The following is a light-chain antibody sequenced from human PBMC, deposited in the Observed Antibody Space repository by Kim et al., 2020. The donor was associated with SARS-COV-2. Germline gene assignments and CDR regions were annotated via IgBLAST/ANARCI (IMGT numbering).Light chain of an antibody. CDR1: NIGSKK. Sequence: DLGRTARLTSGENNIGSKKLHWYQQKPGQAPVLVIYRDTNRPSGIPERFSGSNSGNTATLTISRAQAGDEADYYCQVWDSSTAVFGTGTKVTVL. CDR3: QVWDSSTAV. V-gene: IGLV3-9*01. CDR2: RDT. J-gene: IGLJ1*01.